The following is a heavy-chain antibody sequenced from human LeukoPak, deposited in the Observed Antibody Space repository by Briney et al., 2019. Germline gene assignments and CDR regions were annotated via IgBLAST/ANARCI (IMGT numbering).Heavy chain of an antibody. V-gene: IGHV1-18*01. CDR1: GYTFTSYG. CDR2: ISAYNGNT. J-gene: IGHJ4*02. D-gene: IGHD2-2*02. Sequence: ASVKVSRKASGYTFTSYGISWVRQAPGRGLEWMGWISAYNGNTNYAQKLQGRVTMTTDTSTSTAYMELRSLRSDDTAVYYCARDRIYCSSTSCYNYFDYWGQGTLVTVSS. CDR3: ARDRIYCSSTSCYNYFDY.